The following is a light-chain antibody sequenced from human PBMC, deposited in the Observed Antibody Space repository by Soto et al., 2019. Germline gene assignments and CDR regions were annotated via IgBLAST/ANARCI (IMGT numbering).Light chain of an antibody. CDR2: KAS. J-gene: IGKJ4*01. CDR3: QQYNTYPLT. Sequence: DIQMTQSPSTLSSSVGDRVTITCRASQSISTWLAWYQQKPGKAPTILIYKASSLEAGVPSRFSGSGSGTEFNITISSLQPEDFATYYCQQYNTYPLTFGGGTTVEIK. CDR1: QSISTW. V-gene: IGKV1-5*03.